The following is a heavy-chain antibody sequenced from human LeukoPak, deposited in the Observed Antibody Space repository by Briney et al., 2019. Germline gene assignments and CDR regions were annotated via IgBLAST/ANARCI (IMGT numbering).Heavy chain of an antibody. Sequence: SGGSLTLSCAASGFIFSDSAIQWVRQASGKGLEWVGRIRSKTNSYATAYGASVKGRFTFSRDDSKNTAYLQMNSLKIEDTAVYYCTGGNDYWGQGTLVTVSS. CDR1: GFIFSDSA. CDR2: IRSKTNSYAT. J-gene: IGHJ4*02. CDR3: TGGNDY. V-gene: IGHV3-73*01. D-gene: IGHD4-23*01.